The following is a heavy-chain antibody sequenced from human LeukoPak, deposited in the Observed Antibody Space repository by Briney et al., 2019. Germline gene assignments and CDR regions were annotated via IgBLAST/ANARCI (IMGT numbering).Heavy chain of an antibody. CDR1: GGSISSGGYY. CDR3: ARAYRGLDRVRGAPNLFDP. J-gene: IGHJ5*02. D-gene: IGHD3-10*01. V-gene: IGHV4-31*03. Sequence: SQTLSLTCTVSGGSISSGGYYWSWIRQHPGKGLECIGYIYYIGSTSYNPSLKSRVPISVDTSKNQFSLKLSSVTAADTAVCYCARAYRGLDRVRGAPNLFDPWGQGTLVTVSS. CDR2: IYYIGST.